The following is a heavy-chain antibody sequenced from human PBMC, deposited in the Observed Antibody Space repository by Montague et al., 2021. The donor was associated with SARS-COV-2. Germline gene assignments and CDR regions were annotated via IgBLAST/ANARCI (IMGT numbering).Heavy chain of an antibody. Sequence: SLRLSCAASGFTFSSYGMHWVRQAPGKGLEWVAVIWYDGSNKYYADSVKGRFTISRDNSKNTLYLQMNSLRAEDTAVYYCARDGRTYYDVWSGYYMDYYYGMDVWGQGTTVTVSS. J-gene: IGHJ6*02. V-gene: IGHV3-33*01. CDR1: GFTFSSYG. D-gene: IGHD3-3*01. CDR3: ARDGRTYYDVWSGYYMDYYYGMDV. CDR2: IWYDGSNK.